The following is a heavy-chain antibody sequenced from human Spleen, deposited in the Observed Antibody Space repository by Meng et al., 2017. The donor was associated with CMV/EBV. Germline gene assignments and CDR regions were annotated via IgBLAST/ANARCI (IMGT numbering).Heavy chain of an antibody. D-gene: IGHD3-22*01. CDR2: IIPIFGTA. V-gene: IGHV1-69*05. CDR3: AAPSSRMIVVAQLDY. Sequence: SVKVSCKASGGTFSSYAISWVRQAPGQGLEWMGGIIPIFGTANYAQKFQGRVTITTDESTGTAYMELSSLRSEDTAVYYCAAPSSRMIVVAQLDYWGQGTLVTVSS. J-gene: IGHJ4*02. CDR1: GGTFSSYA.